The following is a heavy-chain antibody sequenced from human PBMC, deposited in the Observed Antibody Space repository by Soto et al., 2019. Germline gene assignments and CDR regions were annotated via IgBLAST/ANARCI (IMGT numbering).Heavy chain of an antibody. CDR2: ISAGGGNT. J-gene: IGHJ5*02. CDR1: GFTFSSYA. CDR3: AQTTPSIHWFHP. D-gene: IGHD1-1*01. V-gene: IGHV3-23*01. Sequence: PGGSLRLSCAASGFTFSSYAMSWVRQAPGKGLEWVSAISAGGGNTYYRDSVKGWFTISRDNSKNTLYLQMNSLRAEDTAVYFCAQTTPSIHWFHPWGQGTLVTVSS.